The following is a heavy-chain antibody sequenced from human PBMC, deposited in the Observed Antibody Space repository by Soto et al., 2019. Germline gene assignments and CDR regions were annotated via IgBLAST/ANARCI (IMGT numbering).Heavy chain of an antibody. D-gene: IGHD3-3*01. J-gene: IGHJ6*02. CDR1: GFTFSSYG. V-gene: IGHV3-30*03. CDR2: ISYDGSNK. CDR3: AVLRFLEWLYGSWGVDYYGMDV. Sequence: AGGSLRLSCAASGFTFSSYGMHWVRQAPGKGLEWVAVISYDGSNKYYADSVKGRFTISRDNSKNTLYLQMNSLRAEDTAVYYCAVLRFLEWLYGSWGVDYYGMDVWGQGXTVTVYS.